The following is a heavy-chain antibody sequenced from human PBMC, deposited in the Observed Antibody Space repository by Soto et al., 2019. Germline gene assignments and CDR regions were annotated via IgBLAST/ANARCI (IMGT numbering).Heavy chain of an antibody. V-gene: IGHV3-30-3*01. CDR3: AREEQSVYFSGGSCYSSHFDY. D-gene: IGHD2-15*01. CDR2: ISYDGSNK. J-gene: IGHJ4*02. CDR1: GFTFSSYA. Sequence: GGSLRLSCAASGFTFSSYAMHWVRQAPGKGLEWVAVISYDGSNKYYADSVKGRFTISRDNSKNTLYLQMNSLRAEDTAVYYCAREEQSVYFSGGSCYSSHFDYWGQGTLVTVS.